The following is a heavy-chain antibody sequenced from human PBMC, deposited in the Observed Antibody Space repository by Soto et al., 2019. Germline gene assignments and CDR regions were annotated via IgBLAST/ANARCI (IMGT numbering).Heavy chain of an antibody. CDR3: VTGTNAWRGVDY. CDR2: NSPHGTVT. CDR1: GFTFSAYW. J-gene: IGHJ4*02. D-gene: IGHD3-3*01. Sequence: EVQLVESGGGLVQPGGSLRLSCAASGFTFSAYWMHWVRQAPGKGLVWVSHNSPHGTVTTYAYSVRGRFTITRDNAKNDRYLELNCLSDEDTAVYYCVTGTNAWRGVDYWVEGIMVTVSS. V-gene: IGHV3-74*01.